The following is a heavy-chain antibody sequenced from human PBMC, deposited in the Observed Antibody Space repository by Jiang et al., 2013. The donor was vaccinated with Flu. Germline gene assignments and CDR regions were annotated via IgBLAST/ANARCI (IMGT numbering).Heavy chain of an antibody. D-gene: IGHD3-10*01. V-gene: IGHV1-69*01. J-gene: IGHJ4*02. Sequence: IPIFGTANYAQKFQGRVTITADESTSTAYMELSSLRSEDTAVYYCARAGRGYYGSGHDYWGQGTLVTVSS. CDR2: IPIFGTA. CDR3: ARAGRGYYGSGHDY.